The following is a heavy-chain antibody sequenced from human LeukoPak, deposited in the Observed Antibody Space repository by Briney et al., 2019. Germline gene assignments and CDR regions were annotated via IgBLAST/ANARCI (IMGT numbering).Heavy chain of an antibody. CDR1: GFTFDDYA. J-gene: IGHJ6*02. D-gene: IGHD6-19*01. Sequence: PGGSLRLSCAASGFTFDDYAMHWVRQAPEKGLEWISGISWNSGNIGYADSVKGRFTISRDNAKNSLYLQMNSLRAEDTAVYYCAKDFLAVAASPGMDVWGQGTTVTVSS. CDR2: ISWNSGNI. CDR3: AKDFLAVAASPGMDV. V-gene: IGHV3-9*01.